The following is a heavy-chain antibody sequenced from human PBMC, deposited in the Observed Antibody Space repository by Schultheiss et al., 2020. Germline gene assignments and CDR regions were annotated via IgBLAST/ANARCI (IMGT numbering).Heavy chain of an antibody. J-gene: IGHJ3*02. V-gene: IGHV3-30*02. CDR2: IWYDGSNK. CDR1: GFTFSSYA. D-gene: IGHD4-23*01. Sequence: GESLKISCAASGFTFSSYAMHWVRQAPGKGLEWVAVIWYDGSNKYYADSVKGRFTISRDNSKNTLYLQMNSLGAEDTAVYYCAKDSRRYGGNSGNPYIWGQGTMVTVSS. CDR3: AKDSRRYGGNSGNPYI.